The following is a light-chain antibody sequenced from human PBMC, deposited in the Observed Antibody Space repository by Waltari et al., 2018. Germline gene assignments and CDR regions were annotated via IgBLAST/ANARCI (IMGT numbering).Light chain of an antibody. CDR3: QSYDNNLSAHVL. J-gene: IGLJ2*01. CDR1: RSNIGAGYD. Sequence: QSVLTQPPSVSGAAGQRVTISCTGSRSNIGAGYDVHWYQQLPGTAPKLLIYGTSNRPSGVPDRFSGSKSGTSASLAITGLQAEDEADYYCQSYDNNLSAHVLFGGGTKLTVL. V-gene: IGLV1-40*01. CDR2: GTS.